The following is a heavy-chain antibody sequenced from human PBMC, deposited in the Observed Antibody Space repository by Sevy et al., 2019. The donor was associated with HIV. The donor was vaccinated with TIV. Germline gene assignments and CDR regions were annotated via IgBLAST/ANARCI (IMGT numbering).Heavy chain of an antibody. V-gene: IGHV1-69*13. D-gene: IGHD5-12*01. CDR2: IIPIFXTA. CDR3: ARDRRDGYKEKYYYYYGMDV. J-gene: IGHJ6*02. Sequence: ASVNVSCKASGGTFSSYAISWVRQAPGQGLEWMGGIIPIFXTANYAQKFQGRVTITADESTSTAYMELSSLRSEDTAVYYCARDRRDGYKEKYYYYYGMDVWGQGTTVTVSS. CDR1: GGTFSSYA.